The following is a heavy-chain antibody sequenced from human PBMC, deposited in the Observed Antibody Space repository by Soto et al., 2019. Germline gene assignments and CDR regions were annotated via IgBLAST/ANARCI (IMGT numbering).Heavy chain of an antibody. Sequence: QLQLQESGSGLVKPSQTLSLTCAVSGGSIDSGGYSWSWVRQPPGKGLEWIGNIYHIGSTFYNPSLKSRVTMSVDRSRNLISLNLRSVSAADTAVYYCARYSGTYFHYWGQGTLVTVSS. CDR1: GGSIDSGGYS. CDR3: ARYSGTYFHY. CDR2: IYHIGST. J-gene: IGHJ4*02. V-gene: IGHV4-30-2*01. D-gene: IGHD1-26*01.